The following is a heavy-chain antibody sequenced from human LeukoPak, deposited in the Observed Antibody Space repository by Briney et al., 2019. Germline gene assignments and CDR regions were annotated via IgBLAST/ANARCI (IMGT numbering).Heavy chain of an antibody. CDR2: MNPNSGDT. CDR1: GYTFTSYD. V-gene: IGHV1-8*03. CDR3: ERGGVELLS. J-gene: IGHJ5*02. D-gene: IGHD3-10*01. Sequence: GASLKVSCKASGYTFTSYDINWVRQATGQGLEWMEWMNPNSGDTSYAHKFQGRVTITRNTSISTAYMELRSLRSEDMAVYYCERGGVELLSWGQGTLVTVSS.